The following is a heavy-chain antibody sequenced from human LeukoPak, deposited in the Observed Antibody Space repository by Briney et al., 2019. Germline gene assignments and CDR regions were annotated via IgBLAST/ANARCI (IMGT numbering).Heavy chain of an antibody. CDR2: IYSGGNR. CDR3: AGGGYLGY. J-gene: IGHJ1*01. D-gene: IGHD5-18*01. CDR1: GFTVSSHF. V-gene: IGHV3-66*01. Sequence: GGSLRLSCSASGFTVSSHFMTWVRRAPGKGLEWVSIIYSGGNRFYADSVKGRFIISRDNSRKTIFLQMNGLTPEDTAVYSCAGGGYLGYWGHGTMVTVSS.